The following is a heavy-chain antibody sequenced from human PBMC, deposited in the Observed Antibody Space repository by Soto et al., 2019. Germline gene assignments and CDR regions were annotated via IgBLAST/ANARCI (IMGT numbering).Heavy chain of an antibody. CDR1: GGPFISYA. J-gene: IGHJ1*01. Sequence: SVKVSCKASGGPFISYAIIWVRQAPGQGLECMGGIIPVFGTANYAQKFQGRVTINADESTSTVYMELSSLRSEDTAVYYCARGWNDFPHWGQGSLVTVSS. CDR2: IIPVFGTA. V-gene: IGHV1-69*01. D-gene: IGHD1-1*01. CDR3: ARGWNDFPH.